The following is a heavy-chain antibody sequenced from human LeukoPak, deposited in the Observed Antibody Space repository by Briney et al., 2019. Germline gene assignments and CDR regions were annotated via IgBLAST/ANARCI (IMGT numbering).Heavy chain of an antibody. J-gene: IGHJ4*02. CDR2: ISGSGDNT. V-gene: IGHV3-23*01. CDR1: GFTFSTYG. CDR3: ARDARVQKWFGELLKTTTYYFDY. D-gene: IGHD3-10*01. Sequence: GGSLRLSCAASGFTFSTYGMSWVRQAPGKGLEWVSGISGSGDNTHYADSVKGRFTISRDNSKNTLYLQMNSLRAEDTAVYYCARDARVQKWFGELLKTTTYYFDYWGQGTLVTVSS.